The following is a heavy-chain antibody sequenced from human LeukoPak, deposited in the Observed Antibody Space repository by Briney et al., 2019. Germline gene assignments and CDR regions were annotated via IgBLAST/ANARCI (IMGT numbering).Heavy chain of an antibody. V-gene: IGHV3-30*02. Sequence: GGSLRLSCAASGFHFNNHGIHWVRQAPGKGLEWVAFVGYDGTNKFYVDSVKGRFTISRDNSKNTVFLQINSRRAEDTAVYYCAKGQVTRGGNSFDSWGQGTLITV. J-gene: IGHJ4*02. CDR1: GFHFNNHG. CDR3: AKGQVTRGGNSFDS. CDR2: VGYDGTNK. D-gene: IGHD2-15*01.